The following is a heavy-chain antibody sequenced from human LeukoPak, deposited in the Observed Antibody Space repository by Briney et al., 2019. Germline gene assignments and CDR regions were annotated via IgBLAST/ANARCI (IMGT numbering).Heavy chain of an antibody. CDR1: GFTFSSYA. Sequence: PGGSLRLSCAASGFTFSSYAMTWVRQAPGKGLEWVSAISGSGGSTYYADSVKGRFTISRDNSKNTLYLLMNSLRAEDTAMYYCARGAWTQGVRSIDYWGRGTLVTVSS. D-gene: IGHD5-18*01. V-gene: IGHV3-23*01. CDR2: ISGSGGST. CDR3: ARGAWTQGVRSIDY. J-gene: IGHJ4*02.